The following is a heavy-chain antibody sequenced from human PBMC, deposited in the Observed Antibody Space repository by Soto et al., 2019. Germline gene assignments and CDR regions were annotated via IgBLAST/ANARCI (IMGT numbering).Heavy chain of an antibody. CDR1: GYTFTSYG. CDR2: ISAYNGNT. D-gene: IGHD1-1*01. J-gene: IGHJ4*02. CDR3: ARTKQSRYNWNPDLDY. V-gene: IGHV1-18*01. Sequence: GASVKVSCKASGYTFTSYGISWVRQAPGQGLEWMGWISAYNGNTNYAQKLQGRVTMTTDTSTSTAYMELRSLRSDDTAVYYCARTKQSRYNWNPDLDYWGQGTLVTVSS.